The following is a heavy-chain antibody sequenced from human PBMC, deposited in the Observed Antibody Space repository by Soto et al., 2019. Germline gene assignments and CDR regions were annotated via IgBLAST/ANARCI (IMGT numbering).Heavy chain of an antibody. V-gene: IGHV1-18*01. Sequence: ASVKVSCKASGYTFTSFGISWVRRAPRQGLEWMGWISAYNGNTKYAQKFQGRVTITTDTSTSTAFMELRSLRSDDTPVYYCARDPLTRYCSGPSCYLGYAFDIWGQGTMVTVSS. CDR2: ISAYNGNT. CDR3: ARDPLTRYCSGPSCYLGYAFDI. J-gene: IGHJ3*02. CDR1: GYTFTSFG. D-gene: IGHD2-2*01.